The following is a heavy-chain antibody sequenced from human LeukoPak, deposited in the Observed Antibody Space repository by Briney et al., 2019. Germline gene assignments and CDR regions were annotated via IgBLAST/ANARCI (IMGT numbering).Heavy chain of an antibody. Sequence: PGGSLRLSCAASGFTFSSYSMNWVRQAPGKGLEWVSSISSSRSNIYYADSVKGRFTISRDKAKNTLYLQINSLRAEDTAVYYCARDDYDSSGFDYWGQGTLVTVSS. CDR2: ISSSRSNI. CDR1: GFTFSSYS. V-gene: IGHV3-21*01. D-gene: IGHD3-22*01. J-gene: IGHJ4*02. CDR3: ARDDYDSSGFDY.